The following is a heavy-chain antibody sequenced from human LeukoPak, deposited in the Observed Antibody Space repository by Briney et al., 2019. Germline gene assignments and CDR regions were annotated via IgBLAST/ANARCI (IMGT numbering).Heavy chain of an antibody. CDR2: INHSGST. J-gene: IGHJ4*02. CDR3: ARVCSGGSCYGNFDY. V-gene: IGHV4-34*01. CDR1: GGSFSGYY. Sequence: PSETLSLTCAVYGGSFSGYYWSWIRQPPGKGLEWIGEINHSGSTNYNPSLKSRVTISVDTSKNQFSLKLSSVTAADTAVYYCARVCSGGSCYGNFDYWGQGTLVTVSS. D-gene: IGHD2-15*01.